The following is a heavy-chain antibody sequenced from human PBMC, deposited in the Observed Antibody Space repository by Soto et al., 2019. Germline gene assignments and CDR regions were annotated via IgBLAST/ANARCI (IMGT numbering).Heavy chain of an antibody. D-gene: IGHD3-9*01. J-gene: IGHJ6*02. CDR1: GFTFSSYG. CDR3: AKDYYDILTGYEGPMDV. V-gene: IGHV3-30*18. Sequence: QVQLVESGGGVVQPGSSLRLSCAASGFTFSSYGMHWVRQAPGKGLEWVAVISYDGSNKYYADSVKGRFTISRDNSKNTLYLQMNRLRAEDTAVYYCAKDYYDILTGYEGPMDVWGQGTTVTVSS. CDR2: ISYDGSNK.